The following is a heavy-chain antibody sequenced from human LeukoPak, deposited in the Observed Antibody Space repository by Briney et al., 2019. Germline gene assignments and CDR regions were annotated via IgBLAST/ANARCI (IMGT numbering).Heavy chain of an antibody. CDR1: GFTLSNFG. J-gene: IGHJ6*03. Sequence: GGSLRLSCAASGFTLSNFGMHWVHQAPGKGLEWVAFVRPDGSSNYYADSVKGRFTISRDISKNTLSLQMNSLRAEDTAFYYCAKLGGDHKYYYYYMDVWGKGTTVTVSS. CDR2: VRPDGSSN. D-gene: IGHD2-21*02. V-gene: IGHV3-30*02. CDR3: AKLGGDHKYYYYYMDV.